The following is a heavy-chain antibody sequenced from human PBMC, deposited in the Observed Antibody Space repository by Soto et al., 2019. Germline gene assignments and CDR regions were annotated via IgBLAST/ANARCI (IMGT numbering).Heavy chain of an antibody. Sequence: QVQLVQSGAEVKKPGSSVKVSCKASGGTFSSYTISWVRQAPGQGLEWMGRIIPILGIANYAQKFQGRVTITADTSTSTAYMELSSLRSEDTAVYYCARDPGWEIVGATNWGQGTLVTVSS. D-gene: IGHD1-26*01. CDR1: GGTFSSYT. V-gene: IGHV1-69*08. CDR3: ARDPGWEIVGATN. CDR2: IIPILGIA. J-gene: IGHJ4*02.